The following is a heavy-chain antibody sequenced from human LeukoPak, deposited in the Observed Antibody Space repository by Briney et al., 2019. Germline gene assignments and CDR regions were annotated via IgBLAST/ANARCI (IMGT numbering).Heavy chain of an antibody. Sequence: SETLPLTCTVSGGFVSSYYWSWMRQSPGKGLEWIGYVYYSGSTNYNPALKGRVTISLDTSENQFSLKLSSVTAADTAVYYCAREANSPTARYWYFDLWGRGTQVTVSS. CDR2: VYYSGST. J-gene: IGHJ2*01. D-gene: IGHD2-21*01. V-gene: IGHV4-59*02. CDR1: GGFVSSYY. CDR3: AREANSPTARYWYFDL.